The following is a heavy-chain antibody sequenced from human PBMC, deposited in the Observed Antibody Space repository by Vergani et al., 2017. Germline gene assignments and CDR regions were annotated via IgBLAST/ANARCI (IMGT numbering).Heavy chain of an antibody. V-gene: IGHV1-69*13. CDR1: GGTFSSNS. Sequence: QGQLAQSGAEVKKPGSSVKVSCKASGGTFSSNSISWVRQAPGQGLEWRGGIIPIFGTANYAQKFQGRVTITADEATSTAYMELSSLRSEDTAVYYCARTGLLWFGELSRGAHLDYWGQGTLVTVSS. J-gene: IGHJ4*02. CDR2: IIPIFGTA. D-gene: IGHD3-10*01. CDR3: ARTGLLWFGELSRGAHLDY.